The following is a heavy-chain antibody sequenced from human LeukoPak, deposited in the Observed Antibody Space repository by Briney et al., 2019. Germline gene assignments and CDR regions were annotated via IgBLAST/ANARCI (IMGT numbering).Heavy chain of an antibody. J-gene: IGHJ6*03. CDR3: ARGRSSSWYFGGSYMDV. CDR2: ISGDGSST. V-gene: IGHV3-74*01. D-gene: IGHD6-13*01. CDR1: GITFSSYW. Sequence: TGGSLRLSCAASGITFSSYWMHWVRQAPGKGLVWVSRISGDGSSTNYADSVRGRFTISRDNAKNTLYLQMNSLRVEDTAVYYCARGRSSSWYFGGSYMDVWGKGTTVTISS.